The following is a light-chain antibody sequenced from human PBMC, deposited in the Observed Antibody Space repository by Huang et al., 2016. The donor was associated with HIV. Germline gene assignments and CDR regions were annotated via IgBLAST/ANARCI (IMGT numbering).Light chain of an antibody. J-gene: IGKJ4*01. CDR3: QQYLSSPLT. CDR1: QNITNNF. CDR2: GAS. V-gene: IGKV3-20*01. Sequence: DIVLTQSPGTLSLSPRERAALSCRASQNITNNFLARYQQRSGQTPRLLIYGASNRAMGIPDRFSVSGSGTDFTLIISRLEPQDSAVYYCQQYLSSPLTFGGGTNVEIK.